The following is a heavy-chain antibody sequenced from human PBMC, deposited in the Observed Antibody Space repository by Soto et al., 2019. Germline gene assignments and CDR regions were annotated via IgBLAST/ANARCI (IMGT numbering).Heavy chain of an antibody. CDR2: ISYDGSNK. D-gene: IGHD5-18*01. J-gene: IGHJ4*02. CDR3: ARAAQLWLFIDY. V-gene: IGHV3-30-3*01. CDR1: GFTFSSYA. Sequence: QVQLVESGGGVVQPGRSLRLSCAASGFTFSSYAMHWVRQAPGKGLEWVAVISYDGSNKYYADSVKGRFTSSRDNSKNTLYLQMNSLRAEDTAVYYCARAAQLWLFIDYWGQGTLVTVSS.